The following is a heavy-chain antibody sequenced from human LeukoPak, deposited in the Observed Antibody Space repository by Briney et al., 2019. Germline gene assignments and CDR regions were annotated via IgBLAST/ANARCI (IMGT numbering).Heavy chain of an antibody. D-gene: IGHD3-22*01. J-gene: IGHJ1*01. CDR2: INPSGGST. V-gene: IGHV1-46*01. CDR3: ARDYYDTSGYPEYFQH. CDR1: GYIFTRYY. Sequence: ASVKVSCKASGYIFTRYYMHWVRQAPGQGLEWMGIINPSGGSTSYAQTFPGRVTMTRDTSTSTVYMELSSLRSEDTAVYFCARDYYDTSGYPEYFQHWGQGTLVTVSS.